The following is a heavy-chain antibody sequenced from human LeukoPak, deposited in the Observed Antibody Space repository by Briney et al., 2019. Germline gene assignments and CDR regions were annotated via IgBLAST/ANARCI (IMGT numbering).Heavy chain of an antibody. V-gene: IGHV4-38-2*02. D-gene: IGHD3-9*01. CDR1: ASSVASDYF. CDR2: IFHSGAT. CDR3: VRLSGPLDPYCIDS. Sequence: PSETLSLTCTVSASSVASDYFWGWIRQAPGTGLEWIGMIFHSGATFYNPSLESRVAMSVDTTKNQLSLTLRSLSAADSALYYCVRLSGPLDPYCIDSWGQGTLVTVSS. J-gene: IGHJ4*02.